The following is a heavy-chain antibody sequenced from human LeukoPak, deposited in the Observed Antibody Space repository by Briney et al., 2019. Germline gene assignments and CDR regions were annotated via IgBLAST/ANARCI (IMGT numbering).Heavy chain of an antibody. J-gene: IGHJ6*02. V-gene: IGHV1-69*04. Sequence: SVKVSCKASGGTFSSYAINWVRQAPGQGLEWMGRIIPILGIANYAQKFQGRVTITADKSTSTAYMELSSLRSEDTAVYYCASTGYSSSWYEYCYGMDVWGQGTTVTVSS. CDR3: ASTGYSSSWYEYCYGMDV. CDR2: IIPILGIA. CDR1: GGTFSSYA. D-gene: IGHD6-13*01.